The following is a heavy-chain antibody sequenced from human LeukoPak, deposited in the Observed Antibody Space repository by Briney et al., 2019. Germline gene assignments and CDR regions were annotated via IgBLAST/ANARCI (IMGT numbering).Heavy chain of an antibody. Sequence: PGGSLRLSYAASGFDISYNYVGWVRQAPGKGLEWVSVIHTGGTTHYADSVKGRFTISKDNSNNTVYLQMNSVGVEDTAVYYCARVWFGYFFQWGQGALVAVSS. V-gene: IGHV3-53*01. CDR3: ARVWFGYFFQ. J-gene: IGHJ4*02. CDR2: IHTGGTT. CDR1: GFDISYNY. D-gene: IGHD3-10*01.